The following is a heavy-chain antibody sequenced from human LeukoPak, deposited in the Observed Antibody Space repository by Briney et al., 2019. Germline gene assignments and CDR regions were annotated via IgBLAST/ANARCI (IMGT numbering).Heavy chain of an antibody. CDR1: GFTFSSYA. V-gene: IGHV3-23*01. Sequence: GGSLRLSCAASGFTFSSYAMSWVRQAPGKGLEWVSAISGSGGSTYYADSVKGRFTISRDNSENTLYLQMNSLRAEDTAVYYCAKAAGYDYVWGSYRYGDAFDIWGPGTMVTVSS. CDR3: AKAAGYDYVWGSYRYGDAFDI. J-gene: IGHJ3*02. CDR2: ISGSGGST. D-gene: IGHD3-16*02.